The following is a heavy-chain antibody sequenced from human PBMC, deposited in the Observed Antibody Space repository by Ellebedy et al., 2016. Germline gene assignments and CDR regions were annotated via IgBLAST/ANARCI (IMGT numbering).Heavy chain of an antibody. Sequence: GGSLRLSXAASGFTFSSYAMSWVRQAPGKGLEWVSAISGSGGSTYYADSVKGRFTISRDNSKNTLYLQMNSLRAEDTAVYYCAKSGGPGYSSSWDAFDIWGQGTMVTVSS. D-gene: IGHD6-13*01. V-gene: IGHV3-23*01. CDR1: GFTFSSYA. CDR2: ISGSGGST. J-gene: IGHJ3*02. CDR3: AKSGGPGYSSSWDAFDI.